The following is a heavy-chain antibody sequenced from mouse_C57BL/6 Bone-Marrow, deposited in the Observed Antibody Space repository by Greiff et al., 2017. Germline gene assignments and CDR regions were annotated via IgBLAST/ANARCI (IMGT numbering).Heavy chain of an antibody. CDR2: INPNNGGT. CDR1: GYTFTDYN. J-gene: IGHJ2*01. D-gene: IGHD1-1*01. Sequence: EVQLQQSGPELVKPGASVKIPCKASGYTFTDYNMDWVKQSHGKSLEWIGDINPNNGGTIYNQKFKGKATLTVDKSSSTAYMELRSLTSEDTAVYYCARLSTVVAFDDWGQGTTLTVAS. CDR3: ARLSTVVAFDD. V-gene: IGHV1-18*01.